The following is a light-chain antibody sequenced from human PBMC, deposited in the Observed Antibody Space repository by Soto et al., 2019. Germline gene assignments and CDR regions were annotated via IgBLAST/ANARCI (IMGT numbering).Light chain of an antibody. V-gene: IGKV1-17*01. Sequence: DIQMTQSPSSLSASVGDRVTITCRASQGIRTDLGWYQQKPGKAPKRLIYAASSLQSGVPSRFSGSEFGTEFTLTISSLQPEDFATDYCLQHKTYPLTCGGGTKVDI. CDR2: AAS. J-gene: IGKJ4*01. CDR3: LQHKTYPLT. CDR1: QGIRTD.